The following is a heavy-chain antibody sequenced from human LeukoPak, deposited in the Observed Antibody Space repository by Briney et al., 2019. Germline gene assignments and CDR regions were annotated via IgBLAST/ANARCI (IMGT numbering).Heavy chain of an antibody. Sequence: GASVKVSCKVSGYTLTELSMHWVRQAPGKGLEWMGGFDPADGETIYAQKFQGRVTMTEDTSTDTAYMELSSLRSEDTALYYCATNRIVVVPAAMWGGWFDPWGQGTLVTVSS. CDR2: FDPADGET. CDR1: GYTLTELS. J-gene: IGHJ5*02. V-gene: IGHV1-24*01. D-gene: IGHD2-2*01. CDR3: ATNRIVVVPAAMWGGWFDP.